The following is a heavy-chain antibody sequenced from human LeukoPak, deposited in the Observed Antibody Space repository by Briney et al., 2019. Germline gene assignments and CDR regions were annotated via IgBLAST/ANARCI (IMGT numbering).Heavy chain of an antibody. V-gene: IGHV4-38-2*02. Sequence: KPSETLSLTCTVSGYSISSGYYWGWIRQPPGKGLEWIGSIYHSGSTYYNPSLKSRVTISVDTSRNQFSLKLSSVTAADTAVYYCAREITSGLYLLDYWGQGTLVTVSS. CDR2: IYHSGST. D-gene: IGHD6-19*01. CDR3: AREITSGLYLLDY. CDR1: GYSISSGYY. J-gene: IGHJ4*02.